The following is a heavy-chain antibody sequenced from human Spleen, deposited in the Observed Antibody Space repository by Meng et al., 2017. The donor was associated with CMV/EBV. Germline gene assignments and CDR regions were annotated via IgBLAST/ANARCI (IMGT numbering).Heavy chain of an antibody. CDR3: ASSSDWHFYFDY. V-gene: IGHV3-20*04. CDR2: ISWNGGNT. D-gene: IGHD6-25*01. J-gene: IGHJ4*02. Sequence: GESLKISCAASGFTFDDYGMSRVRQAPGKGLEWVSGISWNGGNTGYADSVKGRFTISRDNSKNTLYLQMNTLRPEDTAVYYCASSSDWHFYFDYWGQGTLVTVSS. CDR1: GFTFDDYG.